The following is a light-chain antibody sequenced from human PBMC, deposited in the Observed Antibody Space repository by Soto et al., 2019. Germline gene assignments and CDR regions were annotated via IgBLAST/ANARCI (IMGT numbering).Light chain of an antibody. J-gene: IGLJ2*01. Sequence: QSALTQPPSASGSPGQSVTISCTGTSSDVAGSDYVSWYQQHPGKAPKLIIYEVTKRPAGVPDRFSGSKSGNTVSLTVSGLQADDEYYYYGSWFARGDNPHVLFGGGTKLSV. CDR1: SSDVAGSDY. V-gene: IGLV2-8*01. CDR2: EVT. CDR3: SWFARGDNPHVL.